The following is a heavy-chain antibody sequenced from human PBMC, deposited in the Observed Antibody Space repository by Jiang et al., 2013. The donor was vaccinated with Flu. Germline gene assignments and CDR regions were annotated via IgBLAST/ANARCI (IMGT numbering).Heavy chain of an antibody. J-gene: IGHJ6*02. CDR2: IIPIFGTA. V-gene: IGHV1-69*01. Sequence: SSYAISWVRQAPGQGLEWMGGIIPIFGTANYAQKFQGRVTITADESTSTAYMELSSLRSDDTAVYYCARGTSEWTTTHIVVVPAANTPREGRGGMDVWGQGTTVTVSS. CDR1: SSYA. D-gene: IGHD2-2*01. CDR3: ARGTSEWTTTHIVVVPAANTPREGRGGMDV.